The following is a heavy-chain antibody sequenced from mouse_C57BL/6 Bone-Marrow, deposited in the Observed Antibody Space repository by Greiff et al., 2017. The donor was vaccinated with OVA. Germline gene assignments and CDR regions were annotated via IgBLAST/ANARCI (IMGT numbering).Heavy chain of an antibody. CDR1: GYTFTDYY. V-gene: IGHV1-76*01. D-gene: IGHD1-1*01. Sequence: QVHVKQSGAELVRPGASVKLSCKASGYTFTDYYINWVKQRPGQGLEWIARIYPGSGNTYYNEKFKGKATLTAEKSSSTAYMQLSSLTSEDSAVYCCARRDITTPDFDYWGQGTTLTVSS. CDR3: ARRDITTPDFDY. CDR2: IYPGSGNT. J-gene: IGHJ2*01.